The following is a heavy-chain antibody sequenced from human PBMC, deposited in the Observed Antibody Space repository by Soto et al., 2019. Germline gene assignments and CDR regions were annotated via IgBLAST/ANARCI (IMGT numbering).Heavy chain of an antibody. CDR1: GYTFTSYG. V-gene: IGHV1-18*01. CDR3: ARDPGYRSRWVIDDFDS. Sequence: ASVKVSCKASGYTFTSYGISWVRQAPGQGLEWMGWISAYNGNTNYAQKLQGRVTMTTDTSTSTAYMELRSLRSDDTAVYYCARDPGYRSRWVIDDFDSWGQGTIVNVSS. J-gene: IGHJ3*02. CDR2: ISAYNGNT. D-gene: IGHD6-13*01.